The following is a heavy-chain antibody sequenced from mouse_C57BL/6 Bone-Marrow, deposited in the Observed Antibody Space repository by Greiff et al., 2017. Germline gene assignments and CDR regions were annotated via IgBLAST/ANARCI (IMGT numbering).Heavy chain of an antibody. Sequence: QVQLQQSGPGLVQPSQCLSITCTVSGFSLTSYGVHWVRQSPGKGLEWLGVIWRGGSTDYNAAFMSRLSNTKDNSKSQVFFKMNSLHADDTAIYYCGGLRPFYDAMDYWGQGTAVTVSA. CDR3: GGLRPFYDAMDY. CDR2: IWRGGST. V-gene: IGHV2-5*01. D-gene: IGHD2-4*01. CDR1: GFSLTSYG. J-gene: IGHJ4*01.